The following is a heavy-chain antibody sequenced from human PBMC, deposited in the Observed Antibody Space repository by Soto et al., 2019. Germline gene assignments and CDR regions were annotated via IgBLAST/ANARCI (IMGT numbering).Heavy chain of an antibody. V-gene: IGHV1-18*01. CDR1: GYRFTDDG. CDR2: VSTFHGDT. D-gene: IGHD6-13*01. Sequence: QPQLVQSGGEVRKPGASVTVSCKASGYRFTDDGISWVRQAPGQGLEWMGWVSTFHGDTNSAQKFLDRLTLTTDASPTTAFLQLRSLTSADTAVYYCARDLAGTTGGMAVWGQGTTVYVSS. J-gene: IGHJ6*02. CDR3: ARDLAGTTGGMAV.